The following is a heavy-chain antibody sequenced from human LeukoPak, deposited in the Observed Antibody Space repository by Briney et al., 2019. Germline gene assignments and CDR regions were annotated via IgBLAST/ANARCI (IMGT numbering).Heavy chain of an antibody. CDR1: RLTFTFYA. D-gene: IGHD6-19*01. CDR2: ISGSGGGT. CDR3: VRDSSGGGGMDF. J-gene: IGHJ6*02. V-gene: IGHV3-23*01. Sequence: AGGSLRLSCAASRLTFTFYAMSSVRQAPGKGLEWVSGISGSGGGTYYADSVKGRFTISRDNSKNTLYLQMNSLRAEDTPVFHCVRDSSGGGGMDFWGQGTTVTVSS.